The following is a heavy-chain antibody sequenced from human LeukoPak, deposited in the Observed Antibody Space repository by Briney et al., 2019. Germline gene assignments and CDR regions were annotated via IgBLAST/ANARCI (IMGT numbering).Heavy chain of an antibody. CDR2: INWNSGTI. CDR1: GFSFDDYG. J-gene: IGHJ4*02. Sequence: GGSLRLSCSASGFSFDDYGLIWVRQVPGKGLEWVSGINWNSGTIGYADSVKGRFTVSRDNAKNSLYLQMNSLRAEDTAVYYCARWVCSSTSCYYFDYWGQGTLVVVSS. CDR3: ARWVCSSTSCYYFDY. D-gene: IGHD2-2*01. V-gene: IGHV3-20*04.